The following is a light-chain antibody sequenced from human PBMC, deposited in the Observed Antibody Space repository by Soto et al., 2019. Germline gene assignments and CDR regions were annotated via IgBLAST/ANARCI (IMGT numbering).Light chain of an antibody. CDR1: QSISNW. V-gene: IGKV1-5*03. J-gene: IGKJ5*01. CDR2: KAS. Sequence: DIQITQSPSTLSASVGDRVTITCRASQSISNWLAWYQQKPGKAPKLVIYKASSLESGVPSRFSGSGSGTEFTLTISSLQPEDFATYYCQQYNSNLITFGQGTRLEIK. CDR3: QQYNSNLIT.